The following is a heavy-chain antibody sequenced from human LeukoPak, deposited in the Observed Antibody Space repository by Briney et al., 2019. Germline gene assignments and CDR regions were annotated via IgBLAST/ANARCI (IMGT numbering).Heavy chain of an antibody. CDR1: GGSISSGDYY. CDR2: INHSGST. D-gene: IGHD2-15*01. Sequence: PSQTLSLTCTVSGGSISSGDYYWSWIRQPPGKGLEWIGEINHSGSTNYNPSLKSRVTISVDTSKNQFSLKLSSVTAADTAVYYCARSAGRCSGGSCYSLYYYYGMDVWGKGTTVTVSS. J-gene: IGHJ6*04. V-gene: IGHV4-30-4*01. CDR3: ARSAGRCSGGSCYSLYYYYGMDV.